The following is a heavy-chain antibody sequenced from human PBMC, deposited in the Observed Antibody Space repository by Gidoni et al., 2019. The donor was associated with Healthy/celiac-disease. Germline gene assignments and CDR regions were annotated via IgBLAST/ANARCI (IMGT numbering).Heavy chain of an antibody. CDR1: GFSLSNARMG. Sequence: QVTLKESGPVLVKPTETLTLTCTVSGFSLSNARMGVSWIRQPPGKALEWLAHIFSNDEKSYSTSLKSRLTISKDTSKSQVVLTMTNVDPVDTATYYCARIRIHYHYYDSSFDYWGQGTLVTVSS. D-gene: IGHD3-22*01. V-gene: IGHV2-26*01. J-gene: IGHJ4*02. CDR2: IFSNDEK. CDR3: ARIRIHYHYYDSSFDY.